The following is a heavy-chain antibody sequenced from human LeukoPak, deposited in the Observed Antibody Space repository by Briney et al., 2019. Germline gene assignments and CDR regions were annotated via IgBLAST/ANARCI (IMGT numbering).Heavy chain of an antibody. CDR3: AYPIFGVAPFDY. CDR2: IRYDGSNT. D-gene: IGHD3-3*01. CDR1: GFTFGSYG. V-gene: IGHV3-30*02. J-gene: IGHJ4*02. Sequence: QTGGSLRLSCAASGFTFGSYGMHWVRQAPGKGLEWVAFIRYDGSNTYYADSVKGRFTISRDNSKHTLYLKMNSLRAEDTAVYYCAYPIFGVAPFDYWGQGTLVTVSS.